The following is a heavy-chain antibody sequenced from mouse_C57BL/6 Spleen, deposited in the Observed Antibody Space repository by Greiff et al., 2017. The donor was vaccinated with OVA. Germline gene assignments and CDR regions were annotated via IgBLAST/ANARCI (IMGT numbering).Heavy chain of an antibody. CDR3: ARPYDYSYAMDY. D-gene: IGHD2-4*01. J-gene: IGHJ4*01. Sequence: EVQLQQSGPGLVKPSQSLSLTCSVTGYSITSGYYWNWIRQFPGNKLEWMGYISYDGSNNYNPSLKNRISITRDTSKNQFFLKLNSVTTEDTATYYCARPYDYSYAMDYWGQGTSVTVSS. CDR1: GYSITSGYY. CDR2: ISYDGSN. V-gene: IGHV3-6*01.